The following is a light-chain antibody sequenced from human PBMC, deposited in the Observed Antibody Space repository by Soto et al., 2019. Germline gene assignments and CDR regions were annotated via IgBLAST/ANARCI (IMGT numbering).Light chain of an antibody. J-gene: IGLJ1*01. V-gene: IGLV1-40*01. CDR2: GNS. Sequence: QSVLTQPPSVSGAPGQRVTISCTGSSSNIGAGYDVHWYQQLPGTAPKLLIYGNSNRPSGVPDRFSGSKSGTSASLAITGLQADDEAEYYCQSYDSSLSGYVFGTGTKVTDL. CDR3: QSYDSSLSGYV. CDR1: SSNIGAGYD.